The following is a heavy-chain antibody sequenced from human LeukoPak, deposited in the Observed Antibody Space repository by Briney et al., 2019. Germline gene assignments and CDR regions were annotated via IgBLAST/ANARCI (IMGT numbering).Heavy chain of an antibody. Sequence: GGSLRLSCAASEFSVGSNYMTWVRQAPGKGLEWVSLIYSGGSTYYADSVKGRFTISRDNAKNTLYLQMNSLRAEDTAVYYCARLRWGGLYYFDSWGQGTLVTVSS. CDR3: ARLRWGGLYYFDS. CDR1: EFSVGSNY. CDR2: IYSGGST. D-gene: IGHD3-16*01. V-gene: IGHV3-66*04. J-gene: IGHJ4*02.